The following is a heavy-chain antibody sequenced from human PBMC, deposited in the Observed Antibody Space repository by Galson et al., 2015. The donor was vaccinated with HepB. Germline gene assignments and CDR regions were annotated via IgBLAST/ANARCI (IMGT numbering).Heavy chain of an antibody. CDR2: IRYDGSNK. V-gene: IGHV3-30*02. Sequence: SLRLSCAASGFTFSSYGMHWVRQAPGKGLEWVAFIRYDGSNKYYADSVKGRFTISRDNSKNTLYLQMNSLRAEDTAVYYCAKDLDGDHLYPPAFDIWGQGTMVTVSS. CDR3: AKDLDGDHLYPPAFDI. D-gene: IGHD4-17*01. J-gene: IGHJ3*02. CDR1: GFTFSSYG.